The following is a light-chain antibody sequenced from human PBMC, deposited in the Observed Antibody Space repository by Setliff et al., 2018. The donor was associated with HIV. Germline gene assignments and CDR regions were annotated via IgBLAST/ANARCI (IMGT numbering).Light chain of an antibody. J-gene: IGLJ1*01. V-gene: IGLV2-14*03. CDR3: SSYTTSRQFV. Sequence: SVLTQPASVSGSPGQSVTISCTGTSSDVGAYNFVSWYQQHPGRAPKLMIYDVINRNSGVSIRFSGSKSGNAASLTISGLQAEDEADYYCSSYTTSRQFVFGSGTKV. CDR2: DVI. CDR1: SSDVGAYNF.